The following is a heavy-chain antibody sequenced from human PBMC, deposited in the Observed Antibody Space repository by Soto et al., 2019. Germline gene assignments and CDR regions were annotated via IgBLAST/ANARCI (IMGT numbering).Heavy chain of an antibody. CDR2: IYYSGST. V-gene: IGHV4-59*08. J-gene: IGHJ5*02. CDR3: ARQTLRFLEWSRIGWFDP. CDR1: GGSISSYY. D-gene: IGHD3-3*01. Sequence: SETLSLTCTVSGGSISSYYWSWIRQPPGKGLEWIGYIYYSGSTNYNPSLKSRVTISVDTSKNQFSLKLSSVTAADTAVYYCARQTLRFLEWSRIGWFDPWGQGTLVTVSS.